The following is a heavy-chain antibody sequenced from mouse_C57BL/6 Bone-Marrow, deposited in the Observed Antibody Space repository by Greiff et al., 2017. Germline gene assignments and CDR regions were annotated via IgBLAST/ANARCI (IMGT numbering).Heavy chain of an antibody. J-gene: IGHJ1*03. CDR1: GYTFTSYD. V-gene: IGHV1-85*01. CDR3: ARLEFDGSSGDWYFDV. CDR2: IYPRDGSN. Sequence: QVQLKESGPELVKPGASVKLSCKASGYTFTSYDINWVKQRPGQGLEWIGWIYPRDGSNKYNEKFKGKATLTVDTSSSTAYMELHSLTSEVSAVYFCARLEFDGSSGDWYFDVWGTGTTVTGSS. D-gene: IGHD1-1*01.